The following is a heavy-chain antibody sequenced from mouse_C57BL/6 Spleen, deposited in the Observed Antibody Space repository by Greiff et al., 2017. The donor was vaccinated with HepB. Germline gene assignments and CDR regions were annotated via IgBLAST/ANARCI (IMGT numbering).Heavy chain of an antibody. CDR3: TRPFVLRWLRGFAY. CDR1: GYTFTDYE. D-gene: IGHD2-2*01. V-gene: IGHV1-15*01. CDR2: IDPETGGT. J-gene: IGHJ2*01. Sequence: VQLQQSGAELVRPGASVTLSCKASGYTFTDYEMHWVKQTPVHGLEWIGAIDPETGGTAYNQKFKGKAILTADKSSSTAYMELRSLTSEDSAVYYCTRPFVLRWLRGFAYWGQGSTLTVSS.